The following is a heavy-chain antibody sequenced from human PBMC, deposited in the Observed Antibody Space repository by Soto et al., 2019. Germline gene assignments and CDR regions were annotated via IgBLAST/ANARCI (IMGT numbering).Heavy chain of an antibody. Sequence: GGSLRLSCAASGFTFSNYALHWVRQAPGKGLEWVAVLSYDGSDKYYADSVKGRFSISRDNSKNTLYLQMNSLRAEDTAVYYCARSLGGYAFGPDYWGQGTLVTVSS. V-gene: IGHV3-30-3*01. J-gene: IGHJ4*02. CDR3: ARSLGGYAFGPDY. CDR2: LSYDGSDK. CDR1: GFTFSNYA. D-gene: IGHD6-25*01.